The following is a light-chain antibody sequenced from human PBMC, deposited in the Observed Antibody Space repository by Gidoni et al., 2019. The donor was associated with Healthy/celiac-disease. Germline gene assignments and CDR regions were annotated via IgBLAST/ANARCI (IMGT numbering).Light chain of an antibody. CDR1: QSVLYSSNNKNY. CDR3: QQYYSTPGT. J-gene: IGKJ1*01. Sequence: DIVMTQSPVSLAVSLGERATINCKSSQSVLYSSNNKNYLAWYQQKPGQTPKLLIYWASTRESGVPDRFSGSGSGTDFTLTISSLQAEDVAVYYCQQYYSTPGTFGQGTKVEIK. CDR2: WAS. V-gene: IGKV4-1*01.